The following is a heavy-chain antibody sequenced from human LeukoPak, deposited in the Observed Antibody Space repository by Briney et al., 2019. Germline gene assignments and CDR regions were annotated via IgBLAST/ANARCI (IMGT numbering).Heavy chain of an antibody. Sequence: PSETLSLTCTVSGGSISSYYWSWIRQPAGKGLEWIGRIYTSGSTNYNPSLKGRVTISVDTSKNQFSLKLSSVTAADTAVYYCAGNYYGSGSYYSEDRYWGQGTLVTVSS. D-gene: IGHD3-10*01. CDR2: IYTSGST. CDR1: GGSISSYY. V-gene: IGHV4-4*07. J-gene: IGHJ4*02. CDR3: AGNYYGSGSYYSEDRY.